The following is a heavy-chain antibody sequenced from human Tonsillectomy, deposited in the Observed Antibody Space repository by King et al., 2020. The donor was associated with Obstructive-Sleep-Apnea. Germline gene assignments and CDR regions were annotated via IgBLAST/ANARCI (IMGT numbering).Heavy chain of an antibody. J-gene: IGHJ2*01. Sequence: QLQESGPGLVKPSQTLSLTCTVSGGSISSGDYYWSWIRQPPGKGLEWIGDIYYSGSTYYNPSLKSRVTISVDTSKNQFSPKLSSVTAADTAVYYCARAVTTVITNWYFDLWGRGTLVTVSS. D-gene: IGHD4-11*01. CDR1: GGSISSGDYY. CDR2: IYYSGST. V-gene: IGHV4-30-4*01. CDR3: ARAVTTVITNWYFDL.